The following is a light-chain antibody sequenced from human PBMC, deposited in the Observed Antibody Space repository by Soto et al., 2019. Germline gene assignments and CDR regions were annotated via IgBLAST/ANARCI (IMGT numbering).Light chain of an antibody. CDR2: NAS. CDR1: QSVDNN. J-gene: IGKJ1*01. CDR3: QQYNVWST. V-gene: IGKV3-15*01. Sequence: EIMMTQSPATLSVSPGERATLSCRASQSVDNNLAWYQERPGQTPRLLIFNASTRASGIPTRFSGSGSGADFSLAISGLQSEDFAVYYSQQYNVWSTFGQGTKVE.